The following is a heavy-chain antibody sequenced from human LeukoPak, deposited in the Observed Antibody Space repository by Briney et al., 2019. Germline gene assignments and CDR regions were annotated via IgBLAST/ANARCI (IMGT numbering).Heavy chain of an antibody. CDR3: ARLFRNNCSGGSCYFGDYYYYYMDV. J-gene: IGHJ6*03. V-gene: IGHV4-39*07. D-gene: IGHD2-15*01. Sequence: KPSETPSLTCTVSGGSISSSSYYWGWIRQPPGKGLEWIGSIYYSGSTYYNPSLKSRVTISVDTSKNQFSLKLSSVTAADTAVYYCARLFRNNCSGGSCYFGDYYYYYMDVWGKGTTVTISS. CDR2: IYYSGST. CDR1: GGSISSSSYY.